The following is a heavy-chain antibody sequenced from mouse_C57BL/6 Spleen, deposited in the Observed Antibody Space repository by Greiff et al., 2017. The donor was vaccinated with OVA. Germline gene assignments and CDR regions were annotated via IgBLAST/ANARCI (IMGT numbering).Heavy chain of an antibody. CDR3: ARRGGNYGYFDV. CDR1: GYAFSSYW. J-gene: IGHJ1*03. CDR2: IYPGDGDT. Sequence: VQLQESGAELVKPGASVKISCKASGYAFSSYWMNWVKQRPGKGLEWIGQIYPGDGDTNYNGKFKGKATLTADKSSSTAYMQLSSLTSEDSAVYFCARRGGNYGYFDVWGTGTTVTVSS. D-gene: IGHD1-1*02. V-gene: IGHV1-80*01.